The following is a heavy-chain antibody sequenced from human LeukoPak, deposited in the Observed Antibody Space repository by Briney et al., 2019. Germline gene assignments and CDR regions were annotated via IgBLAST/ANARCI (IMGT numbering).Heavy chain of an antibody. CDR3: ARDTYRQWLTQGGYFQH. CDR2: ISYDGSNK. Sequence: GGSLRLSCAASGFTFSSYWMHWVRQAPGKGLEWVAVISYDGSNKWDADSVKGRFTISRDNSKNALYLQMNSLRAEDTAVYYCARDTYRQWLTQGGYFQHWGQGTLVTVSS. D-gene: IGHD6-19*01. CDR1: GFTFSSYW. V-gene: IGHV3-30*03. J-gene: IGHJ1*01.